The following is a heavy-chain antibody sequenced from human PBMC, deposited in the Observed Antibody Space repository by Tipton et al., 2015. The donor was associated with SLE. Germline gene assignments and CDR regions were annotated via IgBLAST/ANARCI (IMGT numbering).Heavy chain of an antibody. V-gene: IGHV3-48*01. J-gene: IGHJ1*01. CDR1: GFTFSTYS. CDR3: VKDRSVSQGSQH. CDR2: ISSSSSTI. Sequence: SLRLSCAASGFTFSTYSMNWVRQAPGKGLEWVSYISSSSSTIYYADSVKGRFTISRDNPKNTLYLQINSRRPEDTAVFYCVKDRSVSQGSQHWGQRTLVTVS. D-gene: IGHD5/OR15-5a*01.